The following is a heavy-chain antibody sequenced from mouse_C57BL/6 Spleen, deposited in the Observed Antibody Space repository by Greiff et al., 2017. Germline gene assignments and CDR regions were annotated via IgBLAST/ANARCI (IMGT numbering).Heavy chain of an antibody. Sequence: QVHVKQPGTELVKPGASVKLSCKASGYTFTSYWMHWVKQRPGQGLEWIGNINPSNGGTNYNEKFKSKATLTVDKSSSTAYMQLSSLTSEDSAVYYYARDYGSSSCDYWGQGATLTVSS. D-gene: IGHD1-1*01. V-gene: IGHV1-53*01. CDR2: INPSNGGT. J-gene: IGHJ2*01. CDR1: GYTFTSYW. CDR3: ARDYGSSSCDY.